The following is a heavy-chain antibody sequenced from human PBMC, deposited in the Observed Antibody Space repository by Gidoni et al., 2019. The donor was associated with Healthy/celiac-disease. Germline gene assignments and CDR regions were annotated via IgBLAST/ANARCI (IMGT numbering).Heavy chain of an antibody. D-gene: IGHD5-18*01. J-gene: IGHJ4*02. Sequence: QVQLQQSGPGLVKHSQTLALTCAISGDSVSSNSAAWHWIRQSPSRGLEWLGRTYYRSKLYNDYAASVQSRITINPYTSNNQFSRQLNSVTPEYTAVYYCARGDTAMVIYYWGQGTLVTVSS. CDR2: TYYRSKLYN. CDR1: GDSVSSNSAA. CDR3: ARGDTAMVIYY. V-gene: IGHV6-1*01.